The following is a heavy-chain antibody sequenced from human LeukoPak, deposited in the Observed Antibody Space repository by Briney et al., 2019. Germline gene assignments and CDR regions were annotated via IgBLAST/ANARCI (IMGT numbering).Heavy chain of an antibody. Sequence: GGSLRLSCAASGFTFRTHTMTWVRQAPGKGLEWVSSIISSSSYINYVDSVKGRFTISRDNARGSLFLQMNSLTAEDTALYYCVRQSTSYYGMDVWGQGTTVTVSS. CDR1: GFTFRTHT. V-gene: IGHV3-21*01. CDR3: VRQSTSYYGMDV. J-gene: IGHJ6*02. D-gene: IGHD1-14*01. CDR2: IISSSSYI.